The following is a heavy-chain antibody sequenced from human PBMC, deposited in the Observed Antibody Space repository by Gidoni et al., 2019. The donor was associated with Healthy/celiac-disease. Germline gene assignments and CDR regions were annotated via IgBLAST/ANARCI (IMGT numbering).Heavy chain of an antibody. D-gene: IGHD6-13*01. CDR2: IWYDGSNK. Sequence: QVQLVESGGGVVHPGRSLSLSCAASCFPFSSYGMHWVRQAPGKGPEWVAVIWYDGSNKDYADYVKGRFTISRDNSKNTLYLQMNSLRAEDTAVYYCARDGDSSSWSLNYWGQGTLVTVSA. CDR3: ARDGDSSSWSLNY. V-gene: IGHV3-33*01. CDR1: CFPFSSYG. J-gene: IGHJ4*02.